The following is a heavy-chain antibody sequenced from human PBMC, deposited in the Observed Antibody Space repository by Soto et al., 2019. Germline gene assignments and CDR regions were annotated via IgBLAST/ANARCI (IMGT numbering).Heavy chain of an antibody. CDR2: IYYSGST. V-gene: IGHV4-59*01. Sequence: PSGTLSLTCTASGVSISSYYWSWIRQPPGKGLEWIGDIYYSGSTNSNPSLKSRVTISVAASRDQFSLKLSSVIAADRAVYYCARDYDFWCGRRQKSAFDIWGQGTLVTVSS. CDR3: ARDYDFWCGRRQKSAFDI. D-gene: IGHD3-3*01. CDR1: GVSISSYY. J-gene: IGHJ3*02.